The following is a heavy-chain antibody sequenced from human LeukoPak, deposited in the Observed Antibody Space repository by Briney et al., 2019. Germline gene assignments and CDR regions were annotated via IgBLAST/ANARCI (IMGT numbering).Heavy chain of an antibody. J-gene: IGHJ4*02. Sequence: GGSLRLSCAASGFTFDDFGMSRVRQVPGKGLEWVSGLNWNGDSTAYADSVKGRFTISRDNAKNSLFLQMSSLRVEDTALYHCARVVGYSNGWYYFDYWGQGTLVTVSS. CDR3: ARVVGYSNGWYYFDY. CDR1: GFTFDDFG. V-gene: IGHV3-20*01. D-gene: IGHD6-19*01. CDR2: LNWNGDST.